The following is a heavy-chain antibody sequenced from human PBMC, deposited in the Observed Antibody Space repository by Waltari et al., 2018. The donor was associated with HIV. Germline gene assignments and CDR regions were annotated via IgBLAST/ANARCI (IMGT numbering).Heavy chain of an antibody. CDR2: VYSDGTT. Sequence: VRLVESGGGLVRPGGALRLSCTVSGFTVGNSSMTWVRHASGKGGEWVATVYSDGTTVYAESVKGRFSTSRDTSEDILHLLMDRLRVDDTGVYYCAREVFYYDNSGHPGWFDPWGQGTLVAVSS. D-gene: IGHD3-22*01. V-gene: IGHV3-66*01. CDR1: GFTVGNSS. J-gene: IGHJ5*02. CDR3: AREVFYYDNSGHPGWFDP.